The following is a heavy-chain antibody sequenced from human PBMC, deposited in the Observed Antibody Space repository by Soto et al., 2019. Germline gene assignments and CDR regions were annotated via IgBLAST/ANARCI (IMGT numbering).Heavy chain of an antibody. CDR2: IYYSGST. Sequence: SETLSLTCTVSGGSISSYYWSWIRQPPGKGLEWIGYIYYSGSTNYNPSLKSRVTISVDTSKNQFSLKLSSVTAADTAVYYCARRNYDILTGHSDFDYWGQGTLVTVSS. CDR3: ARRNYDILTGHSDFDY. D-gene: IGHD3-9*01. V-gene: IGHV4-59*08. CDR1: GGSISSYY. J-gene: IGHJ4*02.